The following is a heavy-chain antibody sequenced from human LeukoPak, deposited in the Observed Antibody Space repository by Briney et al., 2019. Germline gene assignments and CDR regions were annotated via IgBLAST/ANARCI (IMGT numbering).Heavy chain of an antibody. CDR2: IYYSGST. D-gene: IGHD6-13*01. CDR3: ASYSSTLRWYFDY. J-gene: IGHJ4*02. Sequence: PSETLSLTYTVSGGSISSGDYYWSWIRQPPGKGLEWIGHIYYSGSTYYNPSLKSRVTISVDTSKNQFSLKLSSVTAADTAVYYCASYSSTLRWYFDYWGQGTLVTVSS. CDR1: GGSISSGDYY. V-gene: IGHV4-30-4*08.